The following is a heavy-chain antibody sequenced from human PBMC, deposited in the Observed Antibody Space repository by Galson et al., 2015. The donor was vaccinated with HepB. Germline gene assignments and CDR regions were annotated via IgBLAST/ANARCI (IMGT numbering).Heavy chain of an antibody. J-gene: IGHJ4*02. CDR3: AKDHGGPDDY. CDR2: INEDGSTR. CDR1: GVTFSRYW. D-gene: IGHD5-24*01. V-gene: IGHV3-74*01. Sequence: SLRLSCAASGVTFSRYWMHWVRQVPGQGLVWVSRINEDGSTRSYADSVRGRFTISRDNAKNMVYLQMNSLRVEDTAVYYCAKDHGGPDDYWGQGTLVTVSS.